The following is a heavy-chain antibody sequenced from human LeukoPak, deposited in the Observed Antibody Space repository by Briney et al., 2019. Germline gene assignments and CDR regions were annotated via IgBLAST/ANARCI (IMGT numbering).Heavy chain of an antibody. Sequence: SETLSLTCAVYGGSFSGYYWSWIRQPPGKGLEWIGEINHSGSTNYNPSLKSRVTISVDTSKNQFSLKLSSVTAADTAVYYCARRGLIAAAGKFDYWGQGTLVTVSS. J-gene: IGHJ4*02. CDR1: GGSFSGYY. CDR2: INHSGST. CDR3: ARRGLIAAAGKFDY. D-gene: IGHD6-13*01. V-gene: IGHV4-34*01.